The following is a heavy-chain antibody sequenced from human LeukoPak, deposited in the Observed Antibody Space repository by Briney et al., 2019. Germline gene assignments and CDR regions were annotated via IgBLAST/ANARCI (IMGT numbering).Heavy chain of an antibody. CDR2: IYYSGST. D-gene: IGHD2-15*01. J-gene: IGHJ5*02. V-gene: IGHV4-59*01. CDR3: ARVMGYCSGGSCAFDP. CDR1: GGSISSYY. Sequence: PSETLSLTCTVSGGSISSYYWSRIRQPPGKGREWIGYIYYSGSTNYNPSLKSRGTISVDTSKNQFSLKLSSVTAADTAVYYCARVMGYCSGGSCAFDPWGQGTLVTVSS.